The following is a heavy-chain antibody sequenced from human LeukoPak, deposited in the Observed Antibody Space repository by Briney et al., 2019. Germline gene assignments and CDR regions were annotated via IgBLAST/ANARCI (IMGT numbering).Heavy chain of an antibody. CDR2: ISGSGGST. D-gene: IGHD3-22*01. Sequence: GGSLRLSCAASGFTFSSYNMNWVRQAPGKGLEWVSAISGSGGSTYYADSVKGRFTISRDNSKNTLYLQMNSLRAEDTAVYYCAKDTPFLESWSDSSGYYAFDYWGQGTLVTVSS. J-gene: IGHJ4*02. CDR1: GFTFSSYN. V-gene: IGHV3-23*01. CDR3: AKDTPFLESWSDSSGYYAFDY.